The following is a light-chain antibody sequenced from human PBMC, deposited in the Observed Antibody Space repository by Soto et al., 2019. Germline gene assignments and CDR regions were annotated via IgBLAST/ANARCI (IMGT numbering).Light chain of an antibody. CDR1: QSVSSY. CDR3: QQRSNRPLT. Sequence: EIVLTQSPATLSLSPGEGATLSCRASQSVSSYLAWYQQKPGQAPRLLIYDASNRLTGIPAKFSGSGSGTAFTLTISRLEPEDFAVYYCQQRSNRPLTFGGGTKVEIK. V-gene: IGKV3-11*01. CDR2: DAS. J-gene: IGKJ4*01.